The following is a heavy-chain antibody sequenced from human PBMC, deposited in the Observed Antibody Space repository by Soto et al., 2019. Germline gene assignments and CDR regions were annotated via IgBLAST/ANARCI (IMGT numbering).Heavy chain of an antibody. J-gene: IGHJ3*02. CDR3: TTESGSWYHAFDI. Sequence: PGGSLRLSCAASGFTFSNAWMSWVRQAPGKGLEWVGRIKSKTDGGTTDYAAPVKGRFTISRDDSKNTLYLQMNSLKTEDTAVYYCTTESGSWYHAFDIWGQGTMVTVSS. V-gene: IGHV3-15*01. CDR2: IKSKTDGGTT. D-gene: IGHD6-13*01. CDR1: GFTFSNAW.